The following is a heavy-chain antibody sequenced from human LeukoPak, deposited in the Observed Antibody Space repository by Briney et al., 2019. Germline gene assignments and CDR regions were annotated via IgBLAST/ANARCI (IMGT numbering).Heavy chain of an antibody. D-gene: IGHD5-18*01. CDR3: ARGGGTAMDSWGYYYYMDV. V-gene: IGHV1-69*05. CDR1: GGTFSSYA. J-gene: IGHJ6*03. Sequence: SVEVSCKASGGTFSSYAISWVRQAPGQGLEWMGGIIPIFGTAKYAQKFQGRVTITTDESTSTAYMELSSLRSEDTAVYYCARGGGTAMDSWGYYYYMDVWGKGTTVTVSS. CDR2: IIPIFGTA.